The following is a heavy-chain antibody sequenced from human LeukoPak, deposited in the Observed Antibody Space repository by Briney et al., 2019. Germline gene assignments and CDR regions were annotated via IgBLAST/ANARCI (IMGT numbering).Heavy chain of an antibody. D-gene: IGHD5-24*01. CDR2: IYYSGST. J-gene: IGHJ4*02. CDR1: GGSISSYY. CDR3: ARGEDGYNGDYFDY. V-gene: IGHV4-59*01. Sequence: PSGTLSLTCTVSGGSISSYYWSWIRQPPGKGLEWIGYIYYSGSTNYKPSLKSRVTISVDTSKNQFSLKLSSVTAADTAVYYCARGEDGYNGDYFDYWGQGTLVTVSS.